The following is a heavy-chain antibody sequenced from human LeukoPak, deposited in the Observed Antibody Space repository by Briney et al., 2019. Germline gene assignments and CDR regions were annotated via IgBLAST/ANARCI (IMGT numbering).Heavy chain of an antibody. CDR2: ISSSSSYI. V-gene: IGHV3-21*01. Sequence: GGSLRLSCAASGFTFSSYSMNWVRQAPGKGLEWVSFISSSSSYIYYADSVKGRFTISRDNAKNSLYLQMNSLRAEDTAVYYCASGSSRARDAFDIWGQGTMVTASS. D-gene: IGHD2-15*01. J-gene: IGHJ3*02. CDR1: GFTFSSYS. CDR3: ASGSSRARDAFDI.